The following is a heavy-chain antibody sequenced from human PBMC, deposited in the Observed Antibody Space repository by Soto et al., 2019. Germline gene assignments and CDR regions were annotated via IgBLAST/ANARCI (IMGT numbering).Heavy chain of an antibody. V-gene: IGHV3-23*01. CDR3: AKDLGGSKRFDF. D-gene: IGHD3-3*01. J-gene: IGHJ4*02. CDR2: ITGDGGTT. Sequence: GSLRLSCVASGFTFTTYGMNWIRQAPGEGLEWVSAITGDGGTTYYADSVKGRFTISRDNSKNTLYLQLNSLTAEDTALYYCAKDLGGSKRFDFWGQGTLVTVSS. CDR1: GFTFTTYG.